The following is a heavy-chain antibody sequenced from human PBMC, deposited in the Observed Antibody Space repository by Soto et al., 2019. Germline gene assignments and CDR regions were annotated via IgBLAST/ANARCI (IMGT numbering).Heavy chain of an antibody. CDR1: GGTFSSYT. J-gene: IGHJ6*02. Sequence: QVQLVQSGAEVKKPGSSVKVSCKASGGTFSSYTISWVRQAPGQGLEWMGRIIPILGIANYAQKCQGRVTITADKTTSTAYMELSSLRSAATAVYYCAAKGRRPDGMDVWGQGTTVTVSS. CDR3: AAKGRRPDGMDV. V-gene: IGHV1-69*02. CDR2: IIPILGIA.